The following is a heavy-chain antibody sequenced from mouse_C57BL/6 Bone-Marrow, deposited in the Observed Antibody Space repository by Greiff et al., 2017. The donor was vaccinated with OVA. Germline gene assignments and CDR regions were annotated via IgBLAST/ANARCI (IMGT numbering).Heavy chain of an antibody. CDR2: IYPGDGDT. CDR3: ARKDYYGRICFAY. CDR1: GYAFSSSW. Sequence: QVQLKQSGPELVKPGASVKISCKASGYAFSSSWMNWVKQRPGKGLEWIGRIYPGDGDTNYNGKFKGKATLTADKSSSTAYMQLSSLTSEDSAVYFCARKDYYGRICFAYWGQGTLVTVSA. V-gene: IGHV1-82*01. D-gene: IGHD1-1*01. J-gene: IGHJ3*01.